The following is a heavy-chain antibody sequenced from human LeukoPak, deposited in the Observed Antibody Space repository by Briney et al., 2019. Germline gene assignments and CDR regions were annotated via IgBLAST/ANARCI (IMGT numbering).Heavy chain of an antibody. CDR2: IRYDGSNK. CDR3: AKDRGSSGWYNSYFDY. Sequence: GGSLRLSXAASGFTFSSYGMHWVRQAPGKGLEWVAFIRYDGSNKYYADSVKGRFTISRDNSKNTLYLQMNSLRAEDTAVYYCAKDRGSSGWYNSYFDYWGQGTLVTVSS. V-gene: IGHV3-30*02. J-gene: IGHJ4*02. CDR1: GFTFSSYG. D-gene: IGHD6-19*01.